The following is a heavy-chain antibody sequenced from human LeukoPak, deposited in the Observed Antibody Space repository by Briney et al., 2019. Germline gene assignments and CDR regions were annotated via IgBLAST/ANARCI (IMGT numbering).Heavy chain of an antibody. J-gene: IGHJ4*02. CDR1: VGSISSSSYY. Sequence: SETLSLTCTVSVGSISSSSYYWGWIRQPPGKGLEWIGSIYYSGSTYYNPCLMSRVTISVDTSKNQFSLKLSAVTAADTAVYYCARESIFEVVTVDYWGQGTLVTVSS. CDR3: ARESIFEVVTVDY. CDR2: IYYSGST. D-gene: IGHD3-3*01. V-gene: IGHV4-39*07.